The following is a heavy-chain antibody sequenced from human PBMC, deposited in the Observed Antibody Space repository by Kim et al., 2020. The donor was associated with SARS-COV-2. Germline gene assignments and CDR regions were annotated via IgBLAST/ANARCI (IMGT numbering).Heavy chain of an antibody. CDR3: ARTLDGDAPDY. D-gene: IGHD4-17*01. Sequence: TTYNPSLKRRVTISVDTSKTPFSLKLSSVTAADTAVYYCARTLDGDAPDYWGQGTLVTVSS. CDR2: T. J-gene: IGHJ4*02. V-gene: IGHV4-34*01.